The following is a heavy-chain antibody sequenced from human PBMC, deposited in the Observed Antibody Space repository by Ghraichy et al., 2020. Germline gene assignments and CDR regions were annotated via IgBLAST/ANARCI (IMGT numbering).Heavy chain of an antibody. CDR1: GFTFSNYY. CDR2: ISSDTIYT. Sequence: GGSLRLSCAASGFTFSNYYMSWVRQAPGKGLEWVSYISSDTIYTNYADSVKGRFTISRDNAKNSLYLQMNSLRAEDTAVYYCARGSGGYVAGGSGIDDWDLGTLVTVAS. D-gene: IGHD1-26*01. CDR3: ARGSGGYVAGGSGIDD. V-gene: IGHV3-11*05. J-gene: IGHJ4*01.